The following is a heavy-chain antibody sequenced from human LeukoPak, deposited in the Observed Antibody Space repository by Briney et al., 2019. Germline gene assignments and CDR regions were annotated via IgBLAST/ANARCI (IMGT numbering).Heavy chain of an antibody. CDR2: INHSGST. D-gene: IGHD3-10*01. V-gene: IGHV4-34*01. J-gene: IGHJ4*02. Sequence: PSETLSLTCAVYGGSFSGYYWSWIRQPPGKGLEWIGEINHSGSTNYNPSLKSRVTISVDTSKNQFSLKLSSVTAADTAVYYCARHEPDGARFTMVDYWGQGTLVTVSS. CDR1: GGSFSGYY. CDR3: ARHEPDGARFTMVDY.